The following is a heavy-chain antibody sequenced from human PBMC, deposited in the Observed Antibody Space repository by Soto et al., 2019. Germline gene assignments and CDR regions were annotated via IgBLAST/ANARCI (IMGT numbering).Heavy chain of an antibody. Sequence: GGSLRLSCAASGFSFVNYAMNWVRQALGKGLEWVSGLSGSGTSTYYADSVKGRCTISRDNSRDTLFLQMNSLTADDTAVYYCAKATTNGGWFNPFDSWGQGALVTVSS. J-gene: IGHJ4*02. V-gene: IGHV3-23*01. CDR1: GFSFVNYA. D-gene: IGHD6-19*01. CDR2: LSGSGTST. CDR3: AKATTNGGWFNPFDS.